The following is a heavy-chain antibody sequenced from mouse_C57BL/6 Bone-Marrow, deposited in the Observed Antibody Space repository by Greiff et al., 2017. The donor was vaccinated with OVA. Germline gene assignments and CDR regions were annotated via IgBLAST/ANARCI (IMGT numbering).Heavy chain of an antibody. Sequence: EVKLMESGGGLVQPGGSLKLSCAASGFTFSDYYMYWVRQTPEKRLEWVAYISNGGGSTYYPDTVKGRFTISRDNAKNTLYLQMSRLKSEDTAMYYCASQLGLAYWGQGTLVTVSA. V-gene: IGHV5-12*01. D-gene: IGHD4-1*01. CDR3: ASQLGLAY. J-gene: IGHJ3*01. CDR2: ISNGGGST. CDR1: GFTFSDYY.